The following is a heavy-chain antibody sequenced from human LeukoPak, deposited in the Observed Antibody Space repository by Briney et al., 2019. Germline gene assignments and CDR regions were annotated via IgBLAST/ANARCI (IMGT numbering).Heavy chain of an antibody. V-gene: IGHV3-7*01. Sequence: PGGSLRLSCAASGFTFSNYWMSWVRQAPGKGREWVASIKEDGSEKFYVDSVKGRFTISRDNAKNSLYLQMNSLRAEDTAVYFCARILLRSESYYNPSDYWGQGTLVTVSS. D-gene: IGHD3-10*01. J-gene: IGHJ4*02. CDR1: GFTFSNYW. CDR3: ARILLRSESYYNPSDY. CDR2: IKEDGSEK.